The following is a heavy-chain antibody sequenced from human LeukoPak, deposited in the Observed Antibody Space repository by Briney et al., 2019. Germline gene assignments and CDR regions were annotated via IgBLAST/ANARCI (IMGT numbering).Heavy chain of an antibody. D-gene: IGHD6-13*01. J-gene: IGHJ4*02. V-gene: IGHV3-15*01. CDR3: TESLVH. CDR2: ITSKTNGGTT. CDR1: GFTFSDAW. Sequence: GGSLRPSCAASGFTFSDAWMTWVRLAPGKGLEWVGRITSKTNGGTTEYAAIVKGRFTISRDDSKDTLFLQMDSLTTEDTAVYYCTESLVHWGQGARVTVSS.